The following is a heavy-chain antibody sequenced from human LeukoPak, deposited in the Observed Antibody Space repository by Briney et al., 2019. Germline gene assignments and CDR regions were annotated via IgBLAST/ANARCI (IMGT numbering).Heavy chain of an antibody. J-gene: IGHJ3*02. CDR1: GFTVSSNY. Sequence: QPGGSLRLSCAASGFTVSSNYRSWVRQAPGKGLEWVSIIYSGGSTFYADSVKGRFTISRDNSKNTLYLQMNSLRAEDTAVYYCARGGSYLSAFDIWGQGTMVTASS. V-gene: IGHV3-53*01. D-gene: IGHD1-26*01. CDR3: ARGGSYLSAFDI. CDR2: IYSGGST.